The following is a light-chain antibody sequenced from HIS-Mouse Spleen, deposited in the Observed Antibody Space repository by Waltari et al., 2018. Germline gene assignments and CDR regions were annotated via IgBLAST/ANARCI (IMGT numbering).Light chain of an antibody. V-gene: IGLV3-19*01. CDR2: GKN. Sequence: SSELTQDPAVSVALGQTVRITCQGDSLRSYYASWYQQKPGQAPVLGIYGKNKRPSGIPDRFPGSSSGNTASLTITGAQAEDEADYYCNSRDSSGNVVFGGGTKLTVL. CDR1: SLRSYY. J-gene: IGLJ2*01. CDR3: NSRDSSGNVV.